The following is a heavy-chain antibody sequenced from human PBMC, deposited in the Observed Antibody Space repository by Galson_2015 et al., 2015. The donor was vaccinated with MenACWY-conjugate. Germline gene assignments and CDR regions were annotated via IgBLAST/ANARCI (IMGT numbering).Heavy chain of an antibody. CDR3: ARGHYGLDV. CDR2: IKKDGSEM. Sequence: SLRLSCAASGFTVRNYWMTWVRQAPGKGLEWVGCIKKDGSEMNYVDSVKGRFSISRDNDKNSLYLEMHSLRVEATAVDSCARGHYGLDVWGQGTMVTASS. CDR1: GFTVRNYW. J-gene: IGHJ6*02. V-gene: IGHV3-7*03.